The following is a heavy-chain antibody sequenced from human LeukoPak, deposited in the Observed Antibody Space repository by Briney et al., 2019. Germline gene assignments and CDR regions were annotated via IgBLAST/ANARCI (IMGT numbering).Heavy chain of an antibody. Sequence: GASVKVSCKASGYTFTGYYMHRVRQAPGQGLEWMGWINPNSGGTNYAQKFQGRVTMTRDTSISTAYMELSRLRSDDTAVYYCARENPYSSGWYYYWGQGTLVTVSS. J-gene: IGHJ4*02. D-gene: IGHD6-19*01. CDR1: GYTFTGYY. CDR3: ARENPYSSGWYYY. V-gene: IGHV1-2*02. CDR2: INPNSGGT.